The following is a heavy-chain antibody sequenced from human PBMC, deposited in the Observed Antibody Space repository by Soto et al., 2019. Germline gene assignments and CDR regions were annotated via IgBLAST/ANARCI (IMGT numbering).Heavy chain of an antibody. V-gene: IGHV4-30-2*01. CDR1: GGSISSGGYS. Sequence: PSETLSLTCAVSGGSISSGGYSWSWIWQPPGKGLECIGYIYHSGSTYYNPSLKSRVTISVDRSKNQFSLKPSSVTAADTAVYYCARGMTTVTTFDYWGQGTLVTVSS. CDR2: IYHSGST. J-gene: IGHJ4*02. D-gene: IGHD4-17*01. CDR3: ARGMTTVTTFDY.